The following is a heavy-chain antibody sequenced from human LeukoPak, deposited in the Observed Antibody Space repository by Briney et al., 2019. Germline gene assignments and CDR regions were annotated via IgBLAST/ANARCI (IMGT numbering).Heavy chain of an antibody. CDR2: ISYDGSNK. CDR1: GFTVSTYT. Sequence: GGSLRLSCAASGFTVSTYTMHWVRQAPGKGLEWVAVISYDGSNKYYADSVKGRFTISRDNSKNTLYLQMNSLRAEDTAVYYCAREWGNVVVTATLYNWFDPWGQGTLVTVSS. J-gene: IGHJ5*02. V-gene: IGHV3-30-3*01. D-gene: IGHD2-21*02. CDR3: AREWGNVVVTATLYNWFDP.